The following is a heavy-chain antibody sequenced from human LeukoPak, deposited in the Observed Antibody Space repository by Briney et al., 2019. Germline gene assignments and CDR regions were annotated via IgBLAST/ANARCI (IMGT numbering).Heavy chain of an antibody. V-gene: IGHV1-2*02. J-gene: IGHJ3*01. Sequence: ASVKVSCKASGYTFTGYYMHWVRQAPGQGLEWMGWINPNSGGTNYAQKFQGRVTMTRDTSTSTAYMELSGLRSDDTAVYYCARISSSNWYNERGAFDVWGQGTMVTVSS. D-gene: IGHD6-13*01. CDR3: ARISSSNWYNERGAFDV. CDR1: GYTFTGYY. CDR2: INPNSGGT.